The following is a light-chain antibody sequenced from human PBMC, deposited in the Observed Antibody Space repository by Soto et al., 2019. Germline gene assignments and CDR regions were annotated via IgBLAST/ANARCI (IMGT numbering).Light chain of an antibody. J-gene: IGLJ3*02. CDR1: SSNIGSTY. CDR3: AVRDDSLSGHWV. V-gene: IGLV1-47*01. Sequence: QSVLTQPPSASGPPGQRVTISCSGSSSNIGSTYVSWYQHLPGAAPKLLIYRSDQRPSGVPDRFSGSKSGTSASLAISGLRSEDEADYFCAVRDDSLSGHWVFGGGTKLTVL. CDR2: RSD.